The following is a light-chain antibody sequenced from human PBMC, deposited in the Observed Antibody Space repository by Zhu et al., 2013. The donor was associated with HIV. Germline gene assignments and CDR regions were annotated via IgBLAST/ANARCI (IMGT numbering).Light chain of an antibody. J-gene: IGKJ2*03. CDR3: QQYGNSPPYS. V-gene: IGKV3-20*01. CDR2: GAS. CDR1: QSVSRKY. Sequence: EIVLTQSPDTLAVSPGEEVTLSCRASQSVSRKYLAWYQQKPGQAPRLLIYGASSRATGIPHRFSGSGSGTDFTLTIDRLEPEDFAVYYCQQYGNSPPYSFGQGTKLEIK.